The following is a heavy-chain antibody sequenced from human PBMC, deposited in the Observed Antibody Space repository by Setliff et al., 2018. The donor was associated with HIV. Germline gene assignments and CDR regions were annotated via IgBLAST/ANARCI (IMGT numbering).Heavy chain of an antibody. V-gene: IGHV3-48*01. CDR1: GFTFSDYS. D-gene: IGHD6-6*01. J-gene: IGHJ4*02. Sequence: GGSLRLSCAASGFTFSDYSMNWVRQAPGKGLEWLSYISSSGSTIHYADSVKGRFTVSRDNAQNSLYLQMNSLRAEDTAVYYCARDPRHSSSSGPPSYWGQGTLVTISS. CDR2: ISSSGSTI. CDR3: ARDPRHSSSSGPPSY.